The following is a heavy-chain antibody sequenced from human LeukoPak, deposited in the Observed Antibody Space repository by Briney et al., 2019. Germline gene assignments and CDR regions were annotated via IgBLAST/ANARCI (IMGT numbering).Heavy chain of an antibody. Sequence: SETLSLTCTVSGGSISSYYWSWIRQPPGKGLEWIGYIYYSGSTNYNPSLKSRVTISVDTSKNQFSLKLSSVTAADTAVYYCARDSIEMATTGSSIAFDIWGQGTLVTVSA. CDR2: IYYSGST. V-gene: IGHV4-59*01. CDR3: ARDSIEMATTGSSIAFDI. D-gene: IGHD5-24*01. CDR1: GGSISSYY. J-gene: IGHJ3*02.